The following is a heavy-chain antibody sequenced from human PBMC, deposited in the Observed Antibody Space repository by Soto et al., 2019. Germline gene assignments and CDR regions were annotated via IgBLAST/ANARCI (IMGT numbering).Heavy chain of an antibody. CDR1: GFTFSNYW. D-gene: IGHD1-7*01. CDR2: INSDGSSA. J-gene: IGHJ4*02. V-gene: IGHV3-74*01. Sequence: GGSLRLSCAASGFTFSNYWMHWVRQAPGKGLVWVSRINSDGSSASYADSVKGRFTISRDNAKNTLYLQMNSLRAEDTAVYYCARDTLELLYYFDYWGQGTLATVSS. CDR3: ARDTLELLYYFDY.